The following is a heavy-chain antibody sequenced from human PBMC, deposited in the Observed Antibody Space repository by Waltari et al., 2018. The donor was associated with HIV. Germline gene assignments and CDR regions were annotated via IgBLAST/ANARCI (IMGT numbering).Heavy chain of an antibody. V-gene: IGHV3-23*01. CDR3: AKDLSGYGYYVFDY. CDR2: ISGSGGST. D-gene: IGHD3-22*01. CDR1: GFTFSSYD. Sequence: EVKLLESGGGLVQPGGSLRLSCAASGFTFSSYDMSWVRQAPGKGLEWVSAISGSGGSTYYADSVKGRFTISRDNAKNTLYLQMNSLGAEDTAVYYCAKDLSGYGYYVFDYWGQGTLVTVSS. J-gene: IGHJ4*02.